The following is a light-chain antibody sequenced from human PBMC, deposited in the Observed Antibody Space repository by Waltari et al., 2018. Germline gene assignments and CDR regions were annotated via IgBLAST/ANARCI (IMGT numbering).Light chain of an antibody. J-gene: IGLJ1*01. V-gene: IGLV2-23*02. CDR2: EVT. Sequence: QSALTQPASVSGPPGQSITLSCTGTSSAVGSYNLVSWYQQHPGKAPKLMIYEVTERPSGVSNRFSGSKSDNTASLTISGLQAEDEADYYCCSHAGSSIYVFGTGTKVTIL. CDR3: CSHAGSSIYV. CDR1: SSAVGSYNL.